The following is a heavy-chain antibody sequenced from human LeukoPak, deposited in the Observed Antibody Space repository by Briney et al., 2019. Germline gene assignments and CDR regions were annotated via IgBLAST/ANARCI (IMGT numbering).Heavy chain of an antibody. CDR1: GGSISSSSYY. CDR3: ASRGAFYGDYGDY. Sequence: SETLSLTCTVSGGSISSSSYYWGWIRQPPGKGLEWIGSIYYSGSTYYNPSLKSRVTISVDTSKNQFSLKLSSVTAADTAVYYCASRGAFYGDYGDYWGQGTLVTVSS. J-gene: IGHJ4*02. D-gene: IGHD4-17*01. CDR2: IYYSGST. V-gene: IGHV4-39*07.